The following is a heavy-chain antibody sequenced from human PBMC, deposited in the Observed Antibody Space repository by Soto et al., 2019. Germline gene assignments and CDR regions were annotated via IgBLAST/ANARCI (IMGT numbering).Heavy chain of an antibody. Sequence: DSVKVSCKTSGYPFTSYGIGWVRQAPGQGLEWMAWISPYNGNTYYAQKFQGRVTLTTDTYTNTVYMELRSLRSDDTAVYYCASLCQARYYYYGMDVCGQGNAVTVSS. CDR1: GYPFTSYG. CDR3: ASLCQARYYYYGMDV. CDR2: ISPYNGNT. J-gene: IGHJ6*02. D-gene: IGHD2-21*01. V-gene: IGHV1-18*01.